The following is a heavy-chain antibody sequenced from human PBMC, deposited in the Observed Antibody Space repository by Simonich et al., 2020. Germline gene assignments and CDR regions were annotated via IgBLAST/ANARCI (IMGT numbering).Heavy chain of an antibody. Sequence: QVQLVQSGAEVKKPGSSVKVSCKASGGTFSSYAISWVRQAPGQGLGWMGGIIPILGTANDAQKVQGRVTITADESTSTAYMELSSLRSEDTAVYYCALRGGDFNFWSGYRFDPWGQGTLVTVSS. CDR1: GGTFSSYA. D-gene: IGHD3-3*01. J-gene: IGHJ5*02. V-gene: IGHV1-69*13. CDR3: ALRGGDFNFWSGYRFDP. CDR2: IIPILGTA.